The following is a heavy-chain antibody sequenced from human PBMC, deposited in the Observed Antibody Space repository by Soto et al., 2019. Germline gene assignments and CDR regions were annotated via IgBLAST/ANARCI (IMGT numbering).Heavy chain of an antibody. CDR1: GGSISSGDHY. J-gene: IGHJ3*01. V-gene: IGHV4-31*03. CDR3: ARDEVGISYDSRGYRLRGDSFDL. Sequence: ASETLSLTCTVSGGSISSGDHYWTWIRQHPGKGLEWIGYIYYSGTTYYNPSLKSRVTISVYTSKNQFSLKLSSVTAADTAVYYCARDEVGISYDSRGYRLRGDSFDLWGQRTLVTVSS. D-gene: IGHD3-22*01. CDR2: IYYSGTT.